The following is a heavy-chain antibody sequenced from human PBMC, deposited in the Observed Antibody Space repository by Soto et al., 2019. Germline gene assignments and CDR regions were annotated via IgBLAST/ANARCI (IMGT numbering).Heavy chain of an antibody. CDR1: GYMFTSYG. V-gene: IGHV1-18*01. CDR2: ISVNNGNT. J-gene: IGHJ6*03. Sequence: QVQLVQSGAELKKPGASAKVSCKASGYMFTSYGISWVRQAPGQGLEWMAWISVNNGNTNYAQKFLGRVTMTTDTSTNTAHMELRSLRYDDTAVYYCARFNGSGTNYYMDVWGKGTTVIVSS. CDR3: ARFNGSGTNYYMDV. D-gene: IGHD3-10*01.